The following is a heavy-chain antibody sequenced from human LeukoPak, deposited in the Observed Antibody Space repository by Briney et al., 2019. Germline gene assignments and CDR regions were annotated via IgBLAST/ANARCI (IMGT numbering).Heavy chain of an antibody. CDR1: GGSISSYY. Sequence: PSETLSLTCTVSGGSISSYYWSWIRQPAGKGLEWIGRIYTSGSTNYNPSLKSRVTVSVDTSKNQFSLKLSSVTAADTAVYYCARDREMATIGGFSAFDIWGQGTMVTVSS. CDR3: ARDREMATIGGFSAFDI. D-gene: IGHD5-24*01. V-gene: IGHV4-4*07. CDR2: IYTSGST. J-gene: IGHJ3*02.